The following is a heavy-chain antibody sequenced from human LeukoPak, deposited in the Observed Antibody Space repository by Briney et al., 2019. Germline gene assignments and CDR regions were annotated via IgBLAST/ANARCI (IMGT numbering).Heavy chain of an antibody. D-gene: IGHD4-11*01. CDR1: GFTASSNY. Sequence: PGGSLRLSCAASGFTASSNYMSWVRQAPGKGLEWVSVIYSGGSTYYADSVKGRFTISRDNSKNTLYLQMNSLRAEDTAVYYCARGGSYSLLDYWGQGTLVTVSS. CDR3: ARGGSYSLLDY. J-gene: IGHJ4*02. CDR2: IYSGGST. V-gene: IGHV3-66*02.